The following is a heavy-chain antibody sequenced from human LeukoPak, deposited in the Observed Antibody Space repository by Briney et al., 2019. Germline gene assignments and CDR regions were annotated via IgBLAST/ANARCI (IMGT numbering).Heavy chain of an antibody. CDR3: ARDYFTANDY. D-gene: IGHD2-21*02. Sequence: GASVKASCKASGYTFTGYYIHWVRQAPGQGLEWTGWINPNSGGTNYAQKFQGRVTMTRDTSISTAYMELSRLRSDDTAVYYCARDYFTANDYWGQGTLVTVSS. J-gene: IGHJ4*02. CDR1: GYTFTGYY. V-gene: IGHV1-2*02. CDR2: INPNSGGT.